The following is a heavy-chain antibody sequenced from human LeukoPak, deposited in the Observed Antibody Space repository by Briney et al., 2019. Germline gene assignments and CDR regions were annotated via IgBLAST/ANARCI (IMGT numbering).Heavy chain of an antibody. Sequence: GGSLRLSCAASGFTFSNYWMHWVRHAPDKGLMWVSRIRTDGDTSYADSVRGRFTISRNNSKNTLYLQMNSLRVEDTAVYYCARDARVGDPLDYWGQGTLVTVSS. V-gene: IGHV3-74*01. CDR3: ARDARVGDPLDY. J-gene: IGHJ4*02. CDR2: IRTDGDT. CDR1: GFTFSNYW. D-gene: IGHD4-17*01.